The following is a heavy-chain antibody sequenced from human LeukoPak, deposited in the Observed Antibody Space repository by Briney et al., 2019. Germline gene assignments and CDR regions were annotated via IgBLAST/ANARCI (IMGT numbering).Heavy chain of an antibody. V-gene: IGHV3-9*01. Sequence: GRSLRLSCAASGFTFNNYAMYWVRQVRGKGVEGVSGINWNSGSTVYADSVKGRFTISRDNSKNALYLQMNSLRAEDTAFYYCAKRSCSGGRCYFDYWGQGTLVTVSS. CDR1: GFTFNNYA. J-gene: IGHJ4*02. D-gene: IGHD2-15*01. CDR2: INWNSGST. CDR3: AKRSCSGGRCYFDY.